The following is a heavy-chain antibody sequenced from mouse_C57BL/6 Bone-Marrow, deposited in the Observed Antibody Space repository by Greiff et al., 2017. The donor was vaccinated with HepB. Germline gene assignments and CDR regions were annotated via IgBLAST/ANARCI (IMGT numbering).Heavy chain of an antibody. V-gene: IGHV1-55*01. D-gene: IGHD2-3*01. CDR1: GYTFTSYW. J-gene: IGHJ2*01. CDR3: ARWLLHFDY. Sequence: VQLQESGAELVKPGASVKMSCKASGYTFTSYWITWVKQRPGQGLEWIGDIYPGSGSTNYNEKFKSKATLTVDTSSSTAYMQLSSLTSEDSAVYYCARWLLHFDYWGQGTTLTVSS. CDR2: IYPGSGST.